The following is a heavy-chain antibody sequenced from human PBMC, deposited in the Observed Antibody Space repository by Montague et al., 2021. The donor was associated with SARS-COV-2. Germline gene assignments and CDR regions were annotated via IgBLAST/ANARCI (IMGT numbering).Heavy chain of an antibody. CDR2: TYYRSTWYN. D-gene: IGHD2-21*02. CDR3: ARDLLPPRTAIKTNFFGLDV. Sequence: CAISGDSVSSNDAAWNWIRQSPSRGLEWLGRTYYRSTWYNDYAVSVTGRITINPDTSKNQFSLQLNSVTPEDTAVYFCARDLLPPRTAIKTNFFGLDVWGQGTTVIVSS. CDR1: GDSVSSNDAA. V-gene: IGHV6-1*01. J-gene: IGHJ6*02.